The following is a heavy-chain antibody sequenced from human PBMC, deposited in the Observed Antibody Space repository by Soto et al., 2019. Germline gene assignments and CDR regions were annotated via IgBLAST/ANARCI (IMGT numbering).Heavy chain of an antibody. Sequence: QVQLVQSGAEVKKPGASVKVSCKASGYTFTSYYIHWMRQAPGQGLEWMGIINPSSGGTRYAQKLQGRVTMTRDTSTSTVYMELSSLRSEDTAVYYCARVNEGYCGGDCPFDSWGQGTLVTVSS. CDR1: GYTFTSYY. CDR2: INPSSGGT. D-gene: IGHD2-21*02. V-gene: IGHV1-46*04. J-gene: IGHJ4*02. CDR3: ARVNEGYCGGDCPFDS.